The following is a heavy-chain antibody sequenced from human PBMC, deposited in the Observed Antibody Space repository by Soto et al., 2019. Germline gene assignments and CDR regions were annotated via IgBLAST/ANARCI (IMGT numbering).Heavy chain of an antibody. CDR2: MNPNSGNT. V-gene: IGHV1-8*01. CDR1: GYTFTSYD. CDR3: ARGELRFLEWLLQSPAYYYYGMDV. D-gene: IGHD3-3*01. J-gene: IGHJ6*02. Sequence: AASVKVSCKASGYTFTSYDINWVRQATGQGLEWMGWMNPNSGNTGYAQKFQGRVTMTRNTSISTAYMELSSLRSEDTAVYYCARGELRFLEWLLQSPAYYYYGMDVWGQGTTVTVS.